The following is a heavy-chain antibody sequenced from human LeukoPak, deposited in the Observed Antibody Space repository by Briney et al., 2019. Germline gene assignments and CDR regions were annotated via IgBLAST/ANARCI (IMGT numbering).Heavy chain of an antibody. CDR3: ARLSGSPLSKYYYYMDV. J-gene: IGHJ6*03. V-gene: IGHV3-23*01. D-gene: IGHD5/OR15-5a*01. CDR1: GFSFSSYA. Sequence: GGSLRLSCATSGFSFSSYAVSWVRQAPGKGLEWVSAITGRGDTTYYADSVKGRFTISRDNSKNTLYLQMNSLTVEDTAVYYCARLSGSPLSKYYYYMDVWGKGTTVTVSS. CDR2: ITGRGDTT.